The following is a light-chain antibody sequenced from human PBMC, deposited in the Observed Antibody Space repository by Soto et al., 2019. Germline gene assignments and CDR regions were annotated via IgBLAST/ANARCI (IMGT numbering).Light chain of an antibody. CDR2: GAS. CDR3: QKLNAYPPWT. Sequence: LAASVGAIVPSTCLASQGISSNLAWYQQKPGRAPKLLIFGASTLQSGVPSRFSGSGSGTDFTLTISSLQPEDFATYFCQKLNAYPPWTFGQGTKVDIK. CDR1: QGISSN. J-gene: IGKJ1*01. V-gene: IGKV1-9*01.